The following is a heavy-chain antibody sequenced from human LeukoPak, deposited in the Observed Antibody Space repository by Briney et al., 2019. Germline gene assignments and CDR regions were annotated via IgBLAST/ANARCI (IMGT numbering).Heavy chain of an antibody. J-gene: IGHJ6*02. V-gene: IGHV3-7*01. CDR3: ATLSYYYGMAA. CDR1: GFTFSNYW. CDR2: IKPDGSET. Sequence: GGSLRLSCAASGFTFSNYWMSWVRQAPGKGLEWVTNIKPDGSETHYDDSVKGRFTISRDNAKNSLYLQMNGLRAEDTAVYYCATLSYYYGMAAWGHGTTVTVSS. D-gene: IGHD2-21*01.